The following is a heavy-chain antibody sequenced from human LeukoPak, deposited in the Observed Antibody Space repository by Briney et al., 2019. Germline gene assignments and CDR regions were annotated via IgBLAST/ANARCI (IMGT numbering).Heavy chain of an antibody. J-gene: IGHJ5*02. D-gene: IGHD2-2*02. CDR2: ISYDGSNK. CDR1: GFTFSSYA. CDR3: ARERGGGIVVVPAAIGP. Sequence: GGSLRLSCAASGFTFSSYAMHWVRQAPGKGLEWVAVISYDGSNKYYADSVKGRFTISRDNSKNTLYLQMNSLRAEDTAVYYCARERGGGIVVVPAAIGPWGQGTLVTVSS. V-gene: IGHV3-30-3*01.